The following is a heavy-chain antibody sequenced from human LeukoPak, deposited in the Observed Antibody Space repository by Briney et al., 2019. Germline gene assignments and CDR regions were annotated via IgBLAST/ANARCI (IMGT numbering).Heavy chain of an antibody. J-gene: IGHJ4*02. CDR1: GFTFSTYW. CDR2: ISSSSSYI. D-gene: IGHD1-26*01. Sequence: GGSLRLSCATSGFTFSTYWMTWVRQAPGKGLEWVSSISSSSSYIYYADSVKGRFTISRDNAKNSLYLQMNSLRAEDTAVYYCARATSGGISFDYWGQGTLVTVSS. CDR3: ARATSGGISFDY. V-gene: IGHV3-21*01.